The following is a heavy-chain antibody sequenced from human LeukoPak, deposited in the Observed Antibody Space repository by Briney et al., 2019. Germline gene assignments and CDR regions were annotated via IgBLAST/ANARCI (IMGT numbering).Heavy chain of an antibody. Sequence: GGSLRLSCAASGFTFSSYSMNWVRQAPGKGLEGVSSINSSSSYIYYADSVKGRFTISRDNAKNSLYLQMNSLRAEDTAVYYCASGNYDFWSGYYTGMSWFDPWGQGTLVTVSS. V-gene: IGHV3-21*01. J-gene: IGHJ5*02. CDR3: ASGNYDFWSGYYTGMSWFDP. CDR1: GFTFSSYS. CDR2: INSSSSYI. D-gene: IGHD3-3*01.